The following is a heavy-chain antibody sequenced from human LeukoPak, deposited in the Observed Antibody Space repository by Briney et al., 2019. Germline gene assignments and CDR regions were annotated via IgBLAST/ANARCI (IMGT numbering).Heavy chain of an antibody. Sequence: GGSLRLSCVASGFPFSSYWMTWVRQAPGKGLEWVANIKQDGSKKSYVDSVKGRFTISRDNAKNSLYLQMNSLRAEDTAVYYCARGAYYYEDWGQGTLVTVSS. CDR2: IKQDGSKK. CDR1: GFPFSSYW. D-gene: IGHD3-22*01. V-gene: IGHV3-7*01. J-gene: IGHJ4*02. CDR3: ARGAYYYED.